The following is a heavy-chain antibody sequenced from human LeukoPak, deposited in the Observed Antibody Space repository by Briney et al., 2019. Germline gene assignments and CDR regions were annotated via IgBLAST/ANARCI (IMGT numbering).Heavy chain of an antibody. CDR3: ARNPHGYYYYYMDV. J-gene: IGHJ6*03. CDR1: GFTFDDYG. Sequence: GGSLRLSCAASGFTFDDYGMSWVRQAPGKGLEWVSGINWNGGSTGYADSVKGRFTISRDKAKNSLYLQMNSLRAEDTALYYCARNPHGYYYYYMDVWGKGTTVTVSS. V-gene: IGHV3-20*04. CDR2: INWNGGST.